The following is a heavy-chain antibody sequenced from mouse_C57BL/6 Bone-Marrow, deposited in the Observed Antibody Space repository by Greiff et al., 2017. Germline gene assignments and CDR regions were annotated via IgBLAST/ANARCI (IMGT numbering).Heavy chain of an antibody. J-gene: IGHJ3*01. CDR3: AFKAWFAY. V-gene: IGHV5-9*01. CDR2: ISGGGGNT. CDR1: GFTFSSYT. Sequence: DVKLVESGGGLVKPGGSLKLSCAASGFTFSSYTMSWVRQTPEKRLAWVATISGGGGNTYYPDSVKGRFTISRDNAKNTLYLQMSSLRSEDTALYYCAFKAWFAYWGQGTLVTVSA.